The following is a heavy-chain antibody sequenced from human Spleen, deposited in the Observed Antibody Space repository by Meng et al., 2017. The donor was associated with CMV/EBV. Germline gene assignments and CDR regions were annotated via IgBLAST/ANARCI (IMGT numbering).Heavy chain of an antibody. CDR1: GFTFSSYG. V-gene: IGHV3-30*02. CDR2: IWYDGSNK. CDR3: AKDIAYSGTYSSYFDY. J-gene: IGHJ4*02. Sequence: GESLKISCAASGFTFSSYGMHWVRQAPGKGLEWVAVIWYDGSNKYYADSVKGRFTISRDNSKNTLYLQMNSLRAEDTAVYYCAKDIAYSGTYSSYFDYWGQGTLVTVSS. D-gene: IGHD1-26*01.